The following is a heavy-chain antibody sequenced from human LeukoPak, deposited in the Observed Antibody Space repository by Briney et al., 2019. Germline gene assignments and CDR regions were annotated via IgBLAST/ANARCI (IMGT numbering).Heavy chain of an antibody. V-gene: IGHV4-30-4*08. CDR3: ARDIPDPIIVVVPAGWSDP. D-gene: IGHD2-2*01. Sequence: SQTLSLTCTVSGGSISSGDYYWSWIRQPPGKGLEWIGYIYYSGSTYYNPSLKSRVTISVDTSKNQFSLKLSSVTAADTAVYYCARDIPDPIIVVVPAGWSDPWGQGTLVTVSS. CDR1: GGSISSGDYY. CDR2: IYYSGST. J-gene: IGHJ5*02.